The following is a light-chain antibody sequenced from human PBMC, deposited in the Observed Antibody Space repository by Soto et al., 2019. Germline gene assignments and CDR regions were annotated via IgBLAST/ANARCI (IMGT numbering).Light chain of an antibody. CDR3: QQRKNWPPLT. J-gene: IGKJ4*01. Sequence: EVVLTQSPATLSLSPGERATLSCRASQSVNGYLVWYQQKPGQAPRLLIYDASNRATGIPARFSGSGSGTDFTLTISSLEPEDFAVYYCQQRKNWPPLTFGGGTKVEI. CDR1: QSVNGY. V-gene: IGKV3-11*01. CDR2: DAS.